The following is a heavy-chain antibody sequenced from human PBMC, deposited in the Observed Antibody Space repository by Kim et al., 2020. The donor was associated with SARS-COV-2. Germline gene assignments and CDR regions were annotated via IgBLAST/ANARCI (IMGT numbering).Heavy chain of an antibody. CDR1: GFTFSSYS. J-gene: IGHJ3*02. Sequence: GGSLRLSCAASGFTFSSYSMHWVRQAPGKGLEYVSAISSNGGSTYYANSVKGRFTISRDNSKNTLYLQMGSLRAEDMAVYYCARARGIAVAGTDGNAFD. CDR2: ISSNGGST. CDR3: ARARGIAVAGTDGNAFD. D-gene: IGHD6-19*01. V-gene: IGHV3-64*01.